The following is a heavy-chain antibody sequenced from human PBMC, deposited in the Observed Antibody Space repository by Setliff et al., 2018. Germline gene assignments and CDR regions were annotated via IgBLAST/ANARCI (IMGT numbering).Heavy chain of an antibody. V-gene: IGHV4-34*01. D-gene: IGHD6-19*01. J-gene: IGHJ5*02. Sequence: SETLSLTCAVYGGSFSGYYWSWIRQPPGKGLEWIGEINHSGSTNENPSLKSRVTMSVDTSKNQFSLTLSSVTAADTAMYYCARGPSGGWFLNWFDPWGQGTLVTVS. CDR2: INHSGST. CDR1: GGSFSGYY. CDR3: ARGPSGGWFLNWFDP.